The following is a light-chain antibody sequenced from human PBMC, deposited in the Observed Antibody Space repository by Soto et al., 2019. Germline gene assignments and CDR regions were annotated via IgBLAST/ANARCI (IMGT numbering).Light chain of an antibody. CDR1: QSVSSD. Sequence: EIVMTQSPATLSMSPGERATLSCRASQSVSSDLAWYHQKPGQAPRLLISGASTRATGIPARFSGSGSGTDFTLTISSLQSEDFAVYYCQQYNSWPLTFGGGTKVEIK. J-gene: IGKJ4*01. CDR3: QQYNSWPLT. V-gene: IGKV3-15*01. CDR2: GAS.